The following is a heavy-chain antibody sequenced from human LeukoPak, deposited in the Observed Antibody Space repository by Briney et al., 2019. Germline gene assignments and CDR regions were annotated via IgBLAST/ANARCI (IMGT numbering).Heavy chain of an antibody. D-gene: IGHD3-10*01. CDR1: GGSFSGYY. Sequence: PSETLSLTCAVYGGSFSGYYWSWIRQPPGKGLEWIGEINHSGSTNYNPSLKSRVTILVDTSKNQFSLKLSSVTAADTAVYYCARGYYQVDYYGLDVWGHGTAVTVSS. J-gene: IGHJ6*02. V-gene: IGHV4-34*01. CDR3: ARGYYQVDYYGLDV. CDR2: INHSGST.